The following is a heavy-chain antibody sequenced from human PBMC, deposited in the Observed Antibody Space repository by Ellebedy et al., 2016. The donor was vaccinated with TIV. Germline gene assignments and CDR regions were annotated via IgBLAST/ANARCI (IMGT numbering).Heavy chain of an antibody. CDR3: ARHNTDYGGNSIDA. CDR2: IYPGDSDI. Sequence: GESLKISCKGSGYRFTSYWIGWVRQQPGKGLEWMGIIYPGDSDIRYRPSFQGQVTISADKSLTTAYLQWSSLKTSDTAMYYCARHNTDYGGNSIDAWGQGTRVTVSS. D-gene: IGHD4-23*01. CDR1: GYRFTSYW. V-gene: IGHV5-51*01. J-gene: IGHJ5*02.